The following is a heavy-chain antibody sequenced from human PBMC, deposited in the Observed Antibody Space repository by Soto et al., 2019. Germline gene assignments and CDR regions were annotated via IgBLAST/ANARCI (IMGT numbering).Heavy chain of an antibody. D-gene: IGHD3-22*01. CDR1: GYTFTSYG. J-gene: IGHJ4*02. Sequence: QVQLVQSGAEVKKPGASVKVSCKASGYTFTSYGISWVRQAPGQGLEWMGWISAYNGNTNYAQKLQGRVTMTTDTSTSSAYMELRSLRFDDTAVYYCARDTGYYDSSGYHRSLGYWGQGTLVTVSS. V-gene: IGHV1-18*01. CDR2: ISAYNGNT. CDR3: ARDTGYYDSSGYHRSLGY.